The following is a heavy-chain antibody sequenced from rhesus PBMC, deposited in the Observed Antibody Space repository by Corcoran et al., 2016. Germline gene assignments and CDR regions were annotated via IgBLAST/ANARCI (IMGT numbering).Heavy chain of an antibody. CDR3: ARTPWGFSRLYY. Sequence: QVQLQESGPGLVKPSETLSXXXXVSGGXXXGXYXXXISEPPVKGLWCCGYMSVSSWRPGSHPSLKLRVTIXXDPSNNLFCLKLISVTAAYPAVYYCARTPWGFSRLYYWGQGVLVTVSS. J-gene: IGHJ4*01. CDR2: MSVSSWRP. V-gene: IGHV4-165*01. D-gene: IGHD7-45*01. CDR1: GGXXXGXY.